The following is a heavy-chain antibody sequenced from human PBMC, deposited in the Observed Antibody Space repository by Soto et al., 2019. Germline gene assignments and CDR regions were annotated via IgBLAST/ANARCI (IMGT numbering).Heavy chain of an antibody. CDR3: ARKANWGYGAYDY. J-gene: IGHJ4*02. D-gene: IGHD5-18*01. V-gene: IGHV4-4*02. CDR2: IYHSGST. Sequence: SETLSLTCAVSGGSISSSNWWSWVRQPPGKGLEWIGEIYHSGSTNYNPSLKSRVTISVDKSKNQFSLKLSSVTAADTAVYYCARKANWGYGAYDYWGQGTLVTVSS. CDR1: GGSISSSNW.